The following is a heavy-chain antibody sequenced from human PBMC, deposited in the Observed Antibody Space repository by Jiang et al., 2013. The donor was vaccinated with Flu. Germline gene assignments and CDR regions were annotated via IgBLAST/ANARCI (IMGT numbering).Heavy chain of an antibody. J-gene: IGHJ4*02. D-gene: IGHD6-13*01. CDR3: ARDPYRAAAAGTEFDY. Sequence: YYMHWVRTGPWTRALSGWTDQPNSGGTNYAQKFQGRVTMTRDTSISTAYMELSRLRSDDTAVYYCARDPYRAAAAGTEFDYWGQGTLVTVSS. CDR2: QPNSGGT. V-gene: IGHV1-2*06. CDR1: YY.